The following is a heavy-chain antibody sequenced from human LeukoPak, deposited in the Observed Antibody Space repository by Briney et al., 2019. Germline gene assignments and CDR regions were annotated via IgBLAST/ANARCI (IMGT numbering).Heavy chain of an antibody. V-gene: IGHV3-30*04. Sequence: GRSLRLSCAASGFTFSSYAMHWVRQAPGKGLEWVAVISYDGSNKYYADSVKGRFTISRDNSKNTLYLQMNSLRAEDTAVYYCARDLTMVRGVIIDPWGQGTLVTVSS. D-gene: IGHD3-10*01. J-gene: IGHJ5*02. CDR2: ISYDGSNK. CDR3: ARDLTMVRGVIIDP. CDR1: GFTFSSYA.